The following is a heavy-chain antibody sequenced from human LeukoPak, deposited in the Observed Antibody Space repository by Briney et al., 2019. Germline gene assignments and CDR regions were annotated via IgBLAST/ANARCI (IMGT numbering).Heavy chain of an antibody. J-gene: IGHJ4*02. CDR2: ISGSGGST. V-gene: IGHV3-23*01. Sequence: PGGSLRLSCAASGFTFSSYAMSWVRQAPGKGLEWVSAISGSGGSTYYADSVKGRFTISRDNSKNTLYLQMNSLRAEDTAVYYCVRSVSGWYGFFDYWGQGTLVTLSS. D-gene: IGHD6-19*01. CDR3: VRSVSGWYGFFDY. CDR1: GFTFSSYA.